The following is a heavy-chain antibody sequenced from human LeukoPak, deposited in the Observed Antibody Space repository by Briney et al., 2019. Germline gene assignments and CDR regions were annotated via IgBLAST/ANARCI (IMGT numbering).Heavy chain of an antibody. J-gene: IGHJ6*03. Sequence: SVKVSCKASGGTFSSYAISWVRQAPGQGLEWMGGIIPIFGTANYAQKFQGRVTITADESTSTAYMELSSLRSEDTAVYYCARSAVPAAIDYYYMDVWGKGTTVTVSS. CDR2: IIPIFGTA. D-gene: IGHD2-2*01. CDR3: ARSAVPAAIDYYYMDV. V-gene: IGHV1-69*13. CDR1: GGTFSSYA.